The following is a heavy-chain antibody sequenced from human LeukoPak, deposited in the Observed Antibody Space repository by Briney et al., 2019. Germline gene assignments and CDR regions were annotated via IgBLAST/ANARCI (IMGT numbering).Heavy chain of an antibody. CDR1: GFTFSSYG. J-gene: IGHJ6*02. Sequence: PGGSLRLSCAASGFTFSSYGMHWVRQAPGKGLEWVAGTSYDGINKYYADSVKGRFTISRDNSKNTLYLQMNSLRAEDMAVYYCAMGTYFYGVDVWGQGTTVTVSS. D-gene: IGHD7-27*01. CDR3: AMGTYFYGVDV. V-gene: IGHV3-30*03. CDR2: TSYDGINK.